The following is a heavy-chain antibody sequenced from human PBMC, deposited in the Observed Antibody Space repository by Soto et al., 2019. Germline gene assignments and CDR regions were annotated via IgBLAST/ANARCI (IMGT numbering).Heavy chain of an antibody. V-gene: IGHV4-4*09. CDR1: GGSISNDY. CDR2: IYKGGSI. CDR3: ERAYYDRSGYAVDP. Sequence: SETLSLTCRVSGGSISNDYWTWIRQPPGKGLEWIGYIYKGGSINYNPSLKSRVTISVDTSNNQFSLKLSSVTAADTAVYYCERAYYDRSGYAVDPWGQGTLVTVSS. J-gene: IGHJ5*02. D-gene: IGHD3-22*01.